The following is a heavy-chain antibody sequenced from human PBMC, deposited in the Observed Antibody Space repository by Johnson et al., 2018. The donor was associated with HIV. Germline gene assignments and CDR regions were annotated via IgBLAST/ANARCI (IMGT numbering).Heavy chain of an antibody. J-gene: IGHJ3*02. CDR1: GFTFRSYP. CDR3: ASHLLGYSYGLDAFDI. Sequence: QVQLVESGGGVVQPGRSLRLSCAASGFTFRSYPMHWVRQAPGKGLEWMAIVSYNEDKKYYVDSVKGRFTISRDNAKNSLYLQMNSLRAEDTAVYYCASHLLGYSYGLDAFDIWGQGTMVTVSS. D-gene: IGHD5-18*01. CDR2: VSYNEDKK. V-gene: IGHV3-30*03.